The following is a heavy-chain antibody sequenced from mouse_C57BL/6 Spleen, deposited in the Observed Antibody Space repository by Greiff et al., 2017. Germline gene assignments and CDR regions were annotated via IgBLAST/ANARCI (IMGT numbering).Heavy chain of an antibody. CDR3: ARHYDGYLYYFDY. V-gene: IGHV1-52*01. CDR1: GYTFTSYW. D-gene: IGHD2-3*01. J-gene: IGHJ2*01. CDR2: IDPSDSET. Sequence: QVQLQQPGAELVRPGSSVKLSCKASGYTFTSYWMHWVKQRPIQGLEWIGNIDPSDSETHYNQKFKDKATLTVDKSSSTAYMQLSSLTSEDSAVYYCARHYDGYLYYFDYWGQGTTLTVSS.